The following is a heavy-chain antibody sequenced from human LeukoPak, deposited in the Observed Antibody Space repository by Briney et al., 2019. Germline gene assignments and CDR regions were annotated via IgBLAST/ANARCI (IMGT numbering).Heavy chain of an antibody. V-gene: IGHV3-23*01. CDR2: ISGSGGST. CDR3: ARDEPGGRYYFRFDY. J-gene: IGHJ4*02. Sequence: SGGSLRLSCAASGFTFSSYAMSWVRQAPGKGLEWVSAISGSGGSTYYADSVKGRFTISRDNSKNTLYLQMNSLRPEDTAVYYCARDEPGGRYYFRFDYWGQGTLVTVSS. CDR1: GFTFSSYA. D-gene: IGHD1-26*01.